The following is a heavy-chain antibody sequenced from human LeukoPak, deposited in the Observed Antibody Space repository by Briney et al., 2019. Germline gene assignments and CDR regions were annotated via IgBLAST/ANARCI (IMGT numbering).Heavy chain of an antibody. CDR1: GFSFTNYW. V-gene: IGHV3-7*01. D-gene: IGHD2-15*01. J-gene: IGHJ4*02. Sequence: GGSLRLSCAASGFSFTNYWMSWVRQAPGKGLEWVGNVMEDGTTKQYVESVKGRFTISRDNAKTSLYLQMDSLRAEDTAVYYCVSQEVVPHWGQGTLVSVSS. CDR3: VSQEVVPH. CDR2: VMEDGTTK.